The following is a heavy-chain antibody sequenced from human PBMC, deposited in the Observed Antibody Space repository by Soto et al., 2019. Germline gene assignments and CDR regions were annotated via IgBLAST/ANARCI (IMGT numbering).Heavy chain of an antibody. J-gene: IGHJ4*02. CDR1: GFTFSSYG. V-gene: IGHV3-30*18. CDR3: AKGVVGATTSY. CDR2: ISYDGSNK. D-gene: IGHD1-26*01. Sequence: PVGSLRLSCAASGFTFSSYGMHWVRQAPGKGLEWVAVISYDGSNKYYADSVKGRFTISRDNSKNTLYLQMNSLRAEDTAVYYCAKGVVGATTSYWGQGTLVTVSS.